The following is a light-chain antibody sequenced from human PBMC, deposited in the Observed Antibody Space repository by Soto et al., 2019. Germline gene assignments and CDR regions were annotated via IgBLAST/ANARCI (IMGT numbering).Light chain of an antibody. CDR2: DVS. V-gene: IGLV2-14*01. CDR1: SSDVGGYSY. CDR3: ASYTTSSTYV. Sequence: QSVLTQPASVSGSPGQSIAISCTGTSSDVGGYSYVSWYQQQPGKAPKLVIPDVSNRPSGVSDRFSGSKSGNTASLTISGLQTEDEADYYCASYTTSSTYVFGTGTKVT. J-gene: IGLJ1*01.